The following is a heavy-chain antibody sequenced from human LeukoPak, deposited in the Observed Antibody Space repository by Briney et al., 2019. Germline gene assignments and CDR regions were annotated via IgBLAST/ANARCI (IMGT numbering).Heavy chain of an antibody. V-gene: IGHV4-30-2*01. J-gene: IGHJ5*02. Sequence: SETLSLTCTVSGGSISSGGFYWSWIRQPPGKDLEWIGYIYHSGSTYYNPSLRSRVTISVDRSKNQFSLKLSSVTAADTAVYYCAREVDTAIWFDPWGQGTLVTVSS. CDR3: AREVDTAIWFDP. CDR1: GGSISSGGFY. CDR2: IYHSGST. D-gene: IGHD5-18*01.